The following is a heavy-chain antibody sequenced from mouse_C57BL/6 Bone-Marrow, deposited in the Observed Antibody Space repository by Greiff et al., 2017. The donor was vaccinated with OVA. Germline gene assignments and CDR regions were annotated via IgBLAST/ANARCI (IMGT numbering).Heavy chain of an antibody. D-gene: IGHD2-3*01. V-gene: IGHV5-9-1*02. CDR3: TRDGYYAMDY. CDR2: ISSSGDYI. Sequence: EVQLVESGEGLVKPGGSLKLSCAASGFTFSSYAMSWVRQTPEKRLEWVAYISSSGDYIYSADTVKGRFTISRDNARNTLYLQMSGLKSEDTAMYYCTRDGYYAMDYWGQGTSVTVSS. J-gene: IGHJ4*01. CDR1: GFTFSSYA.